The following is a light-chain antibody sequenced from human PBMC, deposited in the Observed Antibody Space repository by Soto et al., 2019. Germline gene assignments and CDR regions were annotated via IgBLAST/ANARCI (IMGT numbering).Light chain of an antibody. CDR1: SSDVGGYRY. CDR3: SSYTSTSAYVV. CDR2: DVS. V-gene: IGLV2-14*01. J-gene: IGLJ2*01. Sequence: QPVLTQTASVSGSPGQSITISCTGTSSDVGGYRYVSWYQQHPGKVPKLIIYDVSNRPSGISDRFSGSKSANTASLTISGLQAEDEADYYCSSYTSTSAYVVFGGGTKVTVL.